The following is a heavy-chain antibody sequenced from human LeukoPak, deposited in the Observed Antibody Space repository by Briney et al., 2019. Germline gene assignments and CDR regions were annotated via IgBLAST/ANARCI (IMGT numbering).Heavy chain of an antibody. CDR3: ARRGQQLPFDY. CDR1: GFTFSSYS. CDR2: ISSSSSTI. V-gene: IGHV3-48*04. J-gene: IGHJ4*02. Sequence: GGSLRLSCAASGFTFSSYSMNWVRQAPGEGLEWVSYISSSSSTIYYADSVKGRFTISRDNAKNSLYLQMNSLRAEDTAVYYCARRGQQLPFDYWGQGTLVTVSS. D-gene: IGHD6-13*01.